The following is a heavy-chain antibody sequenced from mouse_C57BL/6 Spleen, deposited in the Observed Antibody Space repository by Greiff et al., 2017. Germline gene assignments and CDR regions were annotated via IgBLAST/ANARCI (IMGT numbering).Heavy chain of an antibody. CDR1: GYTFTSYW. Sequence: QVQPQQPGTELVKPGASVKLSCKASGYTFTSYWMHWVKQRPGQGLEWIGNINPSNGGTNYNEKFKSKATLTVDKSSSTAYMQLSSLTYEDSAVYYCARKGRITTVVAGFDDWGQGTTLTVSS. D-gene: IGHD1-1*01. CDR2: INPSNGGT. CDR3: ARKGRITTVVAGFDD. V-gene: IGHV1-53*01. J-gene: IGHJ2*01.